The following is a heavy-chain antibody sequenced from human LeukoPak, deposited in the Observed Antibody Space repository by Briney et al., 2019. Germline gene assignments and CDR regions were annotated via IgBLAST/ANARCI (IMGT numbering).Heavy chain of an antibody. CDR1: GLSVSTNC. CDR2: ISGSGGST. V-gene: IGHV3-23*01. J-gene: IGHJ4*02. CDR3: AKFRNTMIVVVITTYFDY. D-gene: IGHD3-22*01. Sequence: GGSLRLSCTASGLSVSTNCMNWVRQAPGKGLEWVSAISGSGGSTYYADSVKGRFTISGDNSKNTLYLQMNSLRAEDTAVYYCAKFRNTMIVVVITTYFDYWGQGTLVTVSS.